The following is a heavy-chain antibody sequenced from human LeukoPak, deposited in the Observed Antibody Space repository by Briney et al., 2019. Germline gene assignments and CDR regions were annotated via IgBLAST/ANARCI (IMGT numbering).Heavy chain of an antibody. CDR1: GFTFSSYA. V-gene: IGHV3-64D*09. D-gene: IGHD6-6*01. CDR2: ISTDGGHT. J-gene: IGHJ4*02. Sequence: GGSLRLSCSTSGFTFSSYAMHWVRQAPGKGLQYVSAISTDGGHTYYADSVKGRFTISRDNSRNTLYLQMSSLRAEDTAVYYCVKGGRYSGSSADFWGQGTLVTVSS. CDR3: VKGGRYSGSSADF.